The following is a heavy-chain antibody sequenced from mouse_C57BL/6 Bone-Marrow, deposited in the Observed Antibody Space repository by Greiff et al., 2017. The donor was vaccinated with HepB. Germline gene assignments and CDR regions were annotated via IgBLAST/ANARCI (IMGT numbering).Heavy chain of an antibody. CDR3: TTSAYYSWACAY. J-gene: IGHJ3*01. Sequence: EVMLVESGAELVRPGASVKLSCTASGFNIKDDYMHWVKQRPEQGLEWIGWIDPENGDTEYASKFQGKATITADTSSNTAYLQLSSLTSEDTAVYYCTTSAYYSWACAYWGQGTLVTVSA. CDR2: IDPENGDT. CDR1: GFNIKDDY. D-gene: IGHD2-12*01. V-gene: IGHV14-4*01.